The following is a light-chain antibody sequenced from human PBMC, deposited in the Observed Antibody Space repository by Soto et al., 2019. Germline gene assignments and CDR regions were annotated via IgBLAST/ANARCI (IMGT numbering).Light chain of an antibody. CDR2: GAS. CDR3: QQYDSSPRT. CDR1: QSVSSSY. V-gene: IGKV3-20*01. Sequence: EIVMTQSPATLSVSPGERATLSCRASQSVSSSYLAWYQQKPGQAPRLLIYGASSRATGIPDRFSGSGSGTDFTLTIGRLEPEDLAVYYCQQYDSSPRTFGQGTKVDIK. J-gene: IGKJ1*01.